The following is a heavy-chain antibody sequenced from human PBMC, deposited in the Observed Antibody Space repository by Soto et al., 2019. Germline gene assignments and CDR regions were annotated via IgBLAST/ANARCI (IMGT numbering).Heavy chain of an antibody. CDR2: IYYSGST. V-gene: IGHV4-31*03. D-gene: IGHD2-2*02. Sequence: SETLSLTSTVSGGSISSGGYYWSWIGQHPGKGLEWIGYIYYSGSTYYNPSLKSRVTISVDTSKNQFSLKLSSVTAADTAVYYCARADCSSTSCYTVYYFDYWGQGTLVTVSS. CDR1: GGSISSGGYY. J-gene: IGHJ4*02. CDR3: ARADCSSTSCYTVYYFDY.